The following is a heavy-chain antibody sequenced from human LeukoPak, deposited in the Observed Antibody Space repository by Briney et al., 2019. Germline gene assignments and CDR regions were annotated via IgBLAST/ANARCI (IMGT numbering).Heavy chain of an antibody. CDR2: IRYDGSNK. CDR3: ARRGSSGWFFPHLGNPNWFDP. J-gene: IGHJ5*02. Sequence: GGSLRLSCAASGFTFSSYGMHWVRQAPGKGLEWVAFIRYDGSNKYYADSVKGRFTISRDNSKNTLYLQMNSLRAEDTAVYYCARRGSSGWFFPHLGNPNWFDPWGQGTLVTVSS. CDR1: GFTFSSYG. D-gene: IGHD6-19*01. V-gene: IGHV3-30*02.